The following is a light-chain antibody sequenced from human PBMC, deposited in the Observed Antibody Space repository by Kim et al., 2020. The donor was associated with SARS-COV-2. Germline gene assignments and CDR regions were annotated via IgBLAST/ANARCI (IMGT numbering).Light chain of an antibody. CDR3: AAWDDSLNGHWV. CDR2: SNN. J-gene: IGLJ3*02. V-gene: IGLV1-44*01. CDR1: SSNIGSNT. Sequence: ELTQPPSASGTPGQRVTISCSGSSSNIGSNTVNWYQQLPGTAPKLLIYSNNQRPSGVPDRFSGSKSGTSASLAISGLQSEDEADYYCAAWDDSLNGHWVFGGGAKLTVL.